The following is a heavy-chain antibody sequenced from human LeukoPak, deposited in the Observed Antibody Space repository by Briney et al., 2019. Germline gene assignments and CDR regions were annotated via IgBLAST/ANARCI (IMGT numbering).Heavy chain of an antibody. CDR1: GFTFSSYW. CDR2: INSDGSRT. CDR3: ARGPYSSSWFS. D-gene: IGHD6-13*01. J-gene: IGHJ5*02. V-gene: IGHV3-74*01. Sequence: PGGSLRLSCAASGFTFSSYWMHWVRQAPGKGLVWVSRINSDGSRTSYADSVKGRFTISRDNAKNTLYLQMNSLRAEDTAVYYCARGPYSSSWFSWGQGTLVTVSS.